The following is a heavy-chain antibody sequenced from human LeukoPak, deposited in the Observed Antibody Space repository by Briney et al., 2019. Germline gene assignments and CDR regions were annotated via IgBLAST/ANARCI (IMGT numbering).Heavy chain of an antibody. J-gene: IGHJ4*02. CDR3: ARGLNGDYY. CDR1: GFTFNSYW. CDR2: INRDGTTT. V-gene: IGHV3-74*01. D-gene: IGHD2-21*02. Sequence: GGSLRLSCAASGFTFNSYWLLWVRQAPGKGLVWVSRINRDGTTTAYADSEKGRFTISRDNAKNTLYLQMNSLRAEDTAVYYCARGLNGDYYWGQGTLVTVSS.